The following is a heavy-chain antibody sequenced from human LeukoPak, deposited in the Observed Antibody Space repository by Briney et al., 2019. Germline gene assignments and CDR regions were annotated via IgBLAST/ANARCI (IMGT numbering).Heavy chain of an antibody. CDR3: ARGSAIDSSSVADY. Sequence: ASVKVSCKASGYTFTSYGISWVRQAPGQGLEWMGWISAYNGNTNYAQKLQGRVTMTTDTSTSTAYMELRSLRSDDPAVYYCARGSAIDSSSVADYWGQGTLVTVFS. D-gene: IGHD6-13*01. J-gene: IGHJ4*02. CDR1: GYTFTSYG. CDR2: ISAYNGNT. V-gene: IGHV1-18*01.